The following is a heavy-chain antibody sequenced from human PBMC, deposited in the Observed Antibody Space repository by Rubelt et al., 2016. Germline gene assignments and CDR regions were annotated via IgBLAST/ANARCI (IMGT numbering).Heavy chain of an antibody. CDR1: GGSFSDYY. CDR2: INHSGSA. J-gene: IGHJ6*02. V-gene: IGHV4-34*01. D-gene: IGHD5-24*01. Sequence: QVQLQQWGAGLLKPSETLSLTCAVYGGSFSDYYWIWVRQSPGKGLEWIGDINHSGSANYNLSLKSRLTISVDTSKNQFSLKLSSVTAADTAVYYCARDKLPRYGMDVWGQGTTVTVSS. CDR3: ARDKLPRYGMDV.